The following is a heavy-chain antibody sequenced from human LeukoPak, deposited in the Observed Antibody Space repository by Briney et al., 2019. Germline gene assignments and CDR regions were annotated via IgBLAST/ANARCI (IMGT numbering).Heavy chain of an antibody. CDR3: ARDLAAAGTFGFDP. V-gene: IGHV3-11*06. J-gene: IGHJ5*02. Sequence: PGGSLRLSCAASGFTFSDYYMSWIRQAPGKGLEWVSYISSSSSYTNYADSVKGRFTISRDNAKNSLYLQMNSLRAEDTAVYYCARDLAAAGTFGFDPWGPGTLVTVSS. D-gene: IGHD6-13*01. CDR2: ISSSSSYT. CDR1: GFTFSDYY.